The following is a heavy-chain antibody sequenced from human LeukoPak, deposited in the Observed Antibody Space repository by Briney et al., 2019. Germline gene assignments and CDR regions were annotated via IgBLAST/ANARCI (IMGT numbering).Heavy chain of an antibody. Sequence: GGSLRLSCVASGFSFNSYDMNWVRQAPGKGLEWVSYISGNSDSTTMIHYADSVRGRFTISRDNAKNSLFLQMNSLRDEDTAVYYCARDRSILEFWGQGTLVTVSP. V-gene: IGHV3-48*02. J-gene: IGHJ4*02. CDR3: ARDRSILEF. D-gene: IGHD5-24*01. CDR2: ISGNSDSTTMI. CDR1: GFSFNSYD.